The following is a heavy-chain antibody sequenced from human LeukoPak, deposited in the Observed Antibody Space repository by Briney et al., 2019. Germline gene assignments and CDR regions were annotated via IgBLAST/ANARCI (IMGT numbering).Heavy chain of an antibody. CDR3: GRGRQVVVSAVDY. CDR1: GFTFSSYW. J-gene: IGHJ4*02. D-gene: IGHD2-21*01. CDR2: IKQDGSEK. V-gene: IGHV3-7*04. Sequence: GGSLRLSCAASGFTFSSYWMSWVRQAPGKGLEWVANIKQDGSEKYYVDSVKGRFTISRDNAKNSLYMQMNRLRAEDTAVYYCGRGRQVVVSAVDYWGQGTLVTVSS.